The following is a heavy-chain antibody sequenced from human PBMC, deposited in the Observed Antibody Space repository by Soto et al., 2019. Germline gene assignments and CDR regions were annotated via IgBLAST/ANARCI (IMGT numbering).Heavy chain of an antibody. Sequence: SVKVSCKASGGTFSSYAISWVRQAPGQGLEWMGGIIPIFGTANYAQKFQGRVTITADKSTSTAYMELSSLRSEDTAVYYCARGYCSGGSCYSGSDYYYGMDVWGQGPTVTVSS. V-gene: IGHV1-69*06. CDR2: IIPIFGTA. CDR1: GGTFSSYA. J-gene: IGHJ6*02. CDR3: ARGYCSGGSCYSGSDYYYGMDV. D-gene: IGHD2-15*01.